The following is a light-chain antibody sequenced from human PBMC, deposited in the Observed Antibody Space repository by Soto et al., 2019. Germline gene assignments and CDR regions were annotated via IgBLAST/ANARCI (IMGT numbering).Light chain of an antibody. Sequence: QSVLTQPPSASGSPGQSVTISCTGTNSDVGRYNSVSWYQQLPGKAPQLIISAVRQRPSGVPDRFSGSKSGNTASLTISGLQTDDEADYFCFSYTANDNWVFGGGTKLTVL. CDR2: AVR. CDR1: NSDVGRYNS. CDR3: FSYTANDNWV. V-gene: IGLV2-11*01. J-gene: IGLJ3*02.